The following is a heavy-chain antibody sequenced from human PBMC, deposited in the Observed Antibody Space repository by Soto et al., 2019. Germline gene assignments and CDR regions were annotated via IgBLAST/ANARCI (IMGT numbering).Heavy chain of an antibody. D-gene: IGHD1-26*01. CDR2: ISGSGSST. Sequence: PGGSLRLSCAASGFTFSSYARSWVRQAPGKGLEWVSAISGSGSSTYYADSVKGRFTISRDNSKNTLYLQMNSLRAEDTAIYYCAKVRTPEPYYYYYGMDVWGQGTTVTVSS. V-gene: IGHV3-23*01. CDR1: GFTFSSYA. CDR3: AKVRTPEPYYYYYGMDV. J-gene: IGHJ6*02.